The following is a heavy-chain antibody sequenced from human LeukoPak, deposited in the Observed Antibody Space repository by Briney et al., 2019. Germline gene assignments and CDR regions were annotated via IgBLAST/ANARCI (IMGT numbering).Heavy chain of an antibody. J-gene: IGHJ3*02. V-gene: IGHV4-30-4*08. Sequence: PSETLSLTCAVSGGSISSGDYYWSWIRQPPGKGLEWIGYIYHSGSTYYNPSLKSRVSISVDTSKNQFSLKLSSVTAADTAVYYCARGGYSSSAVWGEPGSYHNAFDIWGQGTMVTVSS. CDR1: GGSISSGDYY. D-gene: IGHD6-6*01. CDR3: ARGGYSSSAVWGEPGSYHNAFDI. CDR2: IYHSGST.